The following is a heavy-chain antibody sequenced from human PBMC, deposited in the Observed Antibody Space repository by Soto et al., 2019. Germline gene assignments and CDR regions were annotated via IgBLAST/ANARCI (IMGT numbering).Heavy chain of an antibody. CDR2: IIHSGST. CDR1: GGSFSGYY. CDR3: ARGSRVGYYEFSNWFDP. D-gene: IGHD3-3*01. J-gene: IGHJ5*02. V-gene: IGHV4-34*01. Sequence: QVQLQQWGAGLLKPSATLSLTCAVYGGSFSGYYWSWIRQPPRKGLAWIGEIIHSGSTNYNPSLESRVTRSVDTSKNQFSLNLSSVTSAHTAGSDCARGSRVGYYEFSNWFDPWGPGTLVNVSS.